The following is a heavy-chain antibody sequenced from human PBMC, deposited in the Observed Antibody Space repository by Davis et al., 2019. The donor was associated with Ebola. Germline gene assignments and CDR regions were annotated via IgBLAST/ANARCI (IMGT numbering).Heavy chain of an antibody. Sequence: MPSETLSLTCTVSGGFISNYYWSWIRQPQGKGLEWIGYIYYSGSTNYNPSLKSRVTISLDTSENQFSLKLSSVTAADTAMYFCARVDTAILGMDVWGQGTTVTVSS. CDR1: GGFISNYY. D-gene: IGHD5-18*01. V-gene: IGHV4-59*12. CDR3: ARVDTAILGMDV. CDR2: IYYSGST. J-gene: IGHJ6*02.